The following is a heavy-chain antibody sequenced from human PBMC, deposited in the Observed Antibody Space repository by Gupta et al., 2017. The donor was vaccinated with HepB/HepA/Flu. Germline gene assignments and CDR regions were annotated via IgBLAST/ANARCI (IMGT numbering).Heavy chain of an antibody. CDR1: GFPFSSFG. CDR3: AKLQYYTSRWGVDY. Sequence: VQLLESGGGLVQPGGSLRLSCVASGFPFSSFGMSWVRQAPGKGLEWVSVISGGSGTTNYVDSVKGRFTITRDNSKNTLYLQMNSLRAEDTAVYYCAKLQYYTSRWGVDYWGQGTLVTVSS. CDR2: ISGGSGTT. V-gene: IGHV3-23*01. D-gene: IGHD3-10*01. J-gene: IGHJ4*02.